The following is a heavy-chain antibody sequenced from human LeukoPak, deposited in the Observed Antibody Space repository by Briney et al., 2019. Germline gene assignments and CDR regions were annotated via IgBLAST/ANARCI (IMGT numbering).Heavy chain of an antibody. CDR1: GFTFSSHS. V-gene: IGHV3-21*01. Sequence: PGGSLRLSCAASGFTFSSHSMNWVRQAPGKGLEWVSSISSSSSYIDYADSVKGRFTISRDNAKNSLYLQMNSVRAEDTAVYYCARDSRNMVRGWGQGTMVTVSS. J-gene: IGHJ3*01. CDR2: ISSSSSYI. D-gene: IGHD3-10*01. CDR3: ARDSRNMVRG.